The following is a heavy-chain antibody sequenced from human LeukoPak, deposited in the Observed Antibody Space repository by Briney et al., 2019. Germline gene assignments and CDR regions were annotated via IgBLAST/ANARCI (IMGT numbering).Heavy chain of an antibody. CDR2: INPNSGGT. CDR3: AAESIAARNKADY. J-gene: IGHJ4*02. V-gene: IGHV1-2*02. D-gene: IGHD6-6*01. Sequence: GASVKVSCKASGYTFTGYYMHWVRQAPGQGLEWMGWINPNSGGTNYAQKFQGRVTMTRDMSTSTVYVELSSLRSEDTAVYYCAAESIAARNKADYWGQGTLVTVSS. CDR1: GYTFTGYY.